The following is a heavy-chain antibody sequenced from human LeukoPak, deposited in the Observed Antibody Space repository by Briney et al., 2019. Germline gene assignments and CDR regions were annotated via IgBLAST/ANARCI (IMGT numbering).Heavy chain of an antibody. CDR1: GVSISSSNSY. CDR3: AKSGGYGLIDY. D-gene: IGHD1-26*01. J-gene: IGHJ4*02. Sequence: SETLSLTCTVSGVSISSSNSYWGWIRQPPGKGLEWIGSIYPSGSTYYNASLQSRVTISIETSKNQISLRLNSVTAADTAMYYCAKSGGYGLIDYWGQGILVTVSS. V-gene: IGHV4-39*01. CDR2: IYPSGST.